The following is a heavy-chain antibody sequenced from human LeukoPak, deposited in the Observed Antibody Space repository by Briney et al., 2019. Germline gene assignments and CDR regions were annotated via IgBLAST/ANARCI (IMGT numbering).Heavy chain of an antibody. CDR2: ISSSSSYI. CDR1: GFTFSSYS. D-gene: IGHD2-21*02. CDR3: ARNCGGDCYIDSDY. Sequence: GGSLRLSCAASGFTFSSYSMNWVRQASGKGLEWVSSISSSSSYIYYADSVKGRFTISRDNAKNSLYLQMNSLRAEDTAVYYCARNCGGDCYIDSDYWGQGTLVTVSS. V-gene: IGHV3-21*01. J-gene: IGHJ4*02.